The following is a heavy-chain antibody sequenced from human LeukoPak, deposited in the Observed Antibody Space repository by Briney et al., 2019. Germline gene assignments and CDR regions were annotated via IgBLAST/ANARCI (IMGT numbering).Heavy chain of an antibody. J-gene: IGHJ4*02. CDR2: IYAGVSAIYGGGST. CDR3: ARATWDDHYSSGYYSRHFDY. CDR1: GFTVSNYY. Sequence: GGSLRLSCAASGFTVSNYYMNWVRQAPGKGLEWVSVIYAGVSAIYGGGSTYYPDSVKGRFSISRDNSKNALYLQMNTLRAEDTAVYYCARATWDDHYSSGYYSRHFDYWGQGALVTVSS. V-gene: IGHV3-53*01. D-gene: IGHD3-22*01.